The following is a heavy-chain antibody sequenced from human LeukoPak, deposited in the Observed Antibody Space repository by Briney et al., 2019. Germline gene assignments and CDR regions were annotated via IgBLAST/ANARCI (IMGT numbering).Heavy chain of an antibody. V-gene: IGHV4-59*01. J-gene: IGHJ3*02. Sequence: SETLSLTCTVSGGSISSYYWSWIRQPPGKGLEWIGYIYYSGSTNYNPSLKSRVTISVDTSKNQFSLKLSSVTAADTAVYYCARARGYSYQGGAFDIWGQETMVTVSS. D-gene: IGHD5-18*01. CDR3: ARARGYSYQGGAFDI. CDR1: GGSISSYY. CDR2: IYYSGST.